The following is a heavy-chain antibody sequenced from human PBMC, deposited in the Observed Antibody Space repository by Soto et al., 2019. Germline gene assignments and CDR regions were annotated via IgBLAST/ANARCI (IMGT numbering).Heavy chain of an antibody. D-gene: IGHD2-2*02. Sequence: PSETLSLTCTVSGGSISRYYWSWIRQPPGKGLEWIGYIYYSGSTYYNPSLKSRVTISVDTSKNQFSLKLSSVTAADTAVYYCARWGGFCISTSCYNYYYGMDVWGQGTTVTVSS. CDR1: GGSISRYY. J-gene: IGHJ6*02. V-gene: IGHV4-59*12. CDR3: ARWGGFCISTSCYNYYYGMDV. CDR2: IYYSGST.